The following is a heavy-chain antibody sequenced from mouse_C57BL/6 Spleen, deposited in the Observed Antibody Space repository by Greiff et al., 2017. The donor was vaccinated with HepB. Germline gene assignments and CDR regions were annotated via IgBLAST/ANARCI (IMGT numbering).Heavy chain of an antibody. CDR3: AKIWGNYDYYAMDY. D-gene: IGHD2-1*01. CDR1: GFSLTSYG. CDR2: IWRGGST. Sequence: VKLMESGPGLVQPSQSLSITCTVSGFSLTSYGVHWVRQSPGKGLEWLGVIWRGGSTDYNAAFMSRLSITKDNSKSQVFFKMNSLQADDTAIYYCAKIWGNYDYYAMDYWGQGTSVTVSS. J-gene: IGHJ4*01. V-gene: IGHV2-5*01.